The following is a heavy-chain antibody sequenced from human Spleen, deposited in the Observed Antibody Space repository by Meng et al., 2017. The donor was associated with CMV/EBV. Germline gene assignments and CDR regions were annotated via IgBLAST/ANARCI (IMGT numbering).Heavy chain of an antibody. V-gene: IGHV4-39*07. CDR3: ARVSRFDYAFDI. CDR1: GGSISSSSYY. Sequence: SETLSLTCTVSGGSISSSSYYWGWIRQPPGKGLEWIGSIYYSGSTYYNPSLKSRVTISVDTSKNQFSLKLSSVTAADTAVYYCARVSRFDYAFDIWDQGTMVTVSS. CDR2: IYYSGST. D-gene: IGHD3-3*01. J-gene: IGHJ3*02.